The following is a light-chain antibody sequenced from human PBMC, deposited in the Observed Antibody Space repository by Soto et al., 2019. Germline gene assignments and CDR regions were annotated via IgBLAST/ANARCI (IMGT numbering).Light chain of an antibody. CDR1: QGISTY. J-gene: IGKJ1*01. V-gene: IGKV1-39*01. CDR2: TAS. CDR3: QQNYNASWT. Sequence: DIQMTQSPSSLSASVGDRLTINCRASQGISTYLNWYQQKPGKAPKLLIYTASTLQSGVPSRFSGSGSEKDFTLTIRSLQPEDFATYSCQQNYNASWTFGEETKVEIK.